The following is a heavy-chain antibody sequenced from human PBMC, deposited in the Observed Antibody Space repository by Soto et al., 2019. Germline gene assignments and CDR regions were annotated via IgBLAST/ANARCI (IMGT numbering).Heavy chain of an antibody. V-gene: IGHV4-34*01. CDR3: ARGVRGFDY. J-gene: IGHJ4*02. CDR2: INHSGST. Sequence: SETLSLTCAVYGGSFSGYYLSWIRQPPGKGLEWIGEINHSGSTNYNPSLKSRVTISVDTSKNQFSLKLSSVTAADTAVYYCARGVRGFDYWGQGTLVTVSS. CDR1: GGSFSGYY.